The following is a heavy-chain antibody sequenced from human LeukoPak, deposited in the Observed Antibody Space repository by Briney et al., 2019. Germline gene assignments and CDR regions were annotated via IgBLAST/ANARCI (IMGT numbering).Heavy chain of an antibody. CDR1: GFTISSNY. J-gene: IGHJ6*02. D-gene: IGHD4-17*01. V-gene: IGHV3-53*01. Sequence: GGSLRLSCAASGFTISSNYMSWVRQAPGKGLEWVSVIYSGGTTYYADSVKGRFTISRDNSKNTLYPQMNSLRAEDTAVYYCARAEVVGDYDRSHYGMDVWGQGTTVTVSS. CDR2: IYSGGTT. CDR3: ARAEVVGDYDRSHYGMDV.